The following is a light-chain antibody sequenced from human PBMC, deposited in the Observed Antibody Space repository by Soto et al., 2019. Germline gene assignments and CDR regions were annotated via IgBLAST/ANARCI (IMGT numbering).Light chain of an antibody. CDR2: AAS. Sequence: DIQMTQSPASLAASVGDRVTITCRASQSISSYLNWYQQQPGKAPKLLIYAASSLQSGVPSRFSGSGSGTDFPLTISSRQPADFATYYCQQSYSTRTTFGQGTRLEIK. V-gene: IGKV1-39*01. J-gene: IGKJ5*01. CDR3: QQSYSTRTT. CDR1: QSISSY.